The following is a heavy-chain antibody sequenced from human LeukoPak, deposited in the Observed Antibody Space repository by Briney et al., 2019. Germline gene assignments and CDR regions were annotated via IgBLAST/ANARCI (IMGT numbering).Heavy chain of an antibody. CDR1: GFTFSNAW. CDR2: IKSKTDGGTT. D-gene: IGHD3-9*01. J-gene: IGHJ4*02. CDR3: TTDHPYDILTGPHIDY. Sequence: PGGSLRLSCAVSGFTFSNAWMSWVRQAPGKGLEWVGRIKSKTDGGTTDYAAPVKGRFTISRDDSKNTLYLQMNSLKTEDTAVYYCTTDHPYDILTGPHIDYWGQGTLVTVSS. V-gene: IGHV3-15*01.